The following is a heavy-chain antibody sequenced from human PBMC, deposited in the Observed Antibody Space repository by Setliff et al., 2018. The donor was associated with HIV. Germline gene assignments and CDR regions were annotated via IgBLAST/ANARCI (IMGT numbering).Heavy chain of an antibody. CDR1: GGSISSRTDY. D-gene: IGHD5-18*01. J-gene: IGHJ4*02. V-gene: IGHV4-39*02. CDR2: IYYSGGS. Sequence: ETLSLTCTVSGGSISSRTDYWAWIRQPPGKGLEWIGSIYYSGGSSYNPSLKSRVTMSVDTSNNHFSLRLHSVTAADSAVYYCARNTLGYGAHFDNWGQGILVTVSS. CDR3: ARNTLGYGAHFDN.